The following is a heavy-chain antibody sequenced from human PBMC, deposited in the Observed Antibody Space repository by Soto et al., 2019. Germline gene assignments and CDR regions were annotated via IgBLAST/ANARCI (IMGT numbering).Heavy chain of an antibody. V-gene: IGHV3-7*03. CDR3: ARDVGPVTIFGEALSGYFDF. CDR2: IKEDGSER. Sequence: GSLRLSCAVSGFSFGTYWMSWVRQAPGKGLEWLASIKEDGSERYYLDSVNGRFTISRDNAKDSLSLQMNSLRGEDTAFYYCARDVGPVTIFGEALSGYFDFWGQGTLVTVSS. CDR1: GFSFGTYW. D-gene: IGHD3-3*01. J-gene: IGHJ4*02.